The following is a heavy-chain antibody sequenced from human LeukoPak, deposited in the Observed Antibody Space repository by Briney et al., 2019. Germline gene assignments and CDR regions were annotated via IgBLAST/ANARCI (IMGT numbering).Heavy chain of an antibody. V-gene: IGHV4-59*01. J-gene: IGHJ4*02. D-gene: IGHD6-13*01. CDR2: IYYSGST. CDR3: ARGAFSSSWFFDN. Sequence: SETLSLACTVSGGSISSYYWSCIRQPPGKGLEWIGYIYYSGSTNYNPSLKGRVTISVDTSKNQFSLKLSSVTAADTAVYYCARGAFSSSWFFDNWGQGTLVTVSS. CDR1: GGSISSYY.